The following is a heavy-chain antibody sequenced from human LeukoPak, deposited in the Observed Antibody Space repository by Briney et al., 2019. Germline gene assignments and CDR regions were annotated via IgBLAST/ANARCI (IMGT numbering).Heavy chain of an antibody. V-gene: IGHV1-24*01. Sequence: ASVKVSCKVSGYTLTELSMHWVRQAPGKGREWMGGFDPEDGETIYAQKFQGRVTMTEDTSTDTAYMELSSLRSEDTAVYYCATAHKKYSGRYLAPDYWGQGTLVTVSS. CDR1: GYTLTELS. CDR3: ATAHKKYSGRYLAPDY. CDR2: FDPEDGET. J-gene: IGHJ4*02. D-gene: IGHD1-26*01.